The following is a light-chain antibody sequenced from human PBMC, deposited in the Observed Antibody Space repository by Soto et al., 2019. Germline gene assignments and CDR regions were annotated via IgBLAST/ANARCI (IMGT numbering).Light chain of an antibody. J-gene: IGKJ2*01. Sequence: DIQMTQSPSTLSASVGDRVTITCRASQSISSWLAWYQQKPGKAPKLLIYKASNLQSGVPSRFSGSGSGTEFTLTISSLQPDYVATYYCQQYNSPSETFGQGTKLEIK. CDR2: KAS. V-gene: IGKV1-5*03. CDR3: QQYNSPSET. CDR1: QSISSW.